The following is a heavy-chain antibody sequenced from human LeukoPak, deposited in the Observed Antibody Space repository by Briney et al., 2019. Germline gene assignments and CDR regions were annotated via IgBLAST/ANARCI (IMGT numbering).Heavy chain of an antibody. CDR3: AKSMGQYYDILTGYSIYDY. CDR1: GFTFSNYG. J-gene: IGHJ4*02. CDR2: ISGSGGNT. D-gene: IGHD3-9*01. Sequence: GGSLRLSCAASGFTFSNYGMSWVRQAPGKGLEWVSTISGSGGNTYDADSVKGRFTISRDNSKNTLYLQMNSLRAEDTAVYYCAKSMGQYYDILTGYSIYDYWGQGTLVTVSS. V-gene: IGHV3-23*01.